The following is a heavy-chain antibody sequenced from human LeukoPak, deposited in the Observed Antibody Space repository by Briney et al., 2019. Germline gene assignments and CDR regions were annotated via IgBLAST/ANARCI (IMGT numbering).Heavy chain of an antibody. CDR3: ARRPGYCSGGSCYDPGFDY. D-gene: IGHD2-15*01. J-gene: IGHJ4*02. Sequence: GESLKISCKGPENIFTNYWIGWVRQMPGKGLEWMGIIYPGDSDTRYSPSFQGQVTISADKSISTAYLQWSSLKASDTAMYYCARRPGYCSGGSCYDPGFDYWGQGTLVTVSS. V-gene: IGHV5-51*01. CDR2: IYPGDSDT. CDR1: ENIFTNYW.